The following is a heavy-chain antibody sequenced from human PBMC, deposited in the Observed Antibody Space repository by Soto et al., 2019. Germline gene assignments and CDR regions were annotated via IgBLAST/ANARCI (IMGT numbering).Heavy chain of an antibody. CDR2: IYFSGST. D-gene: IGHD3-10*01. V-gene: IGHV4-39*01. J-gene: IGHJ5*02. CDR1: GGSISNSSYY. CDR3: ARILGGWFDP. Sequence: QLQLQESGPGLVKPSETLSLTCTVSGGSISNSSYYWGWIRQPPGKGLEWIGNIYFSGSTYYNPSLKSRVTISVDTSKNQFSLKLSSVTAADTTVYYCARILGGWFDPWGQGILVTVSS.